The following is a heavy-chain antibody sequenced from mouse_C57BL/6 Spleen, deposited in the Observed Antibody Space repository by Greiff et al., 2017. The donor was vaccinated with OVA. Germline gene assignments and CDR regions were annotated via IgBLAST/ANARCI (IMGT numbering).Heavy chain of an antibody. J-gene: IGHJ2*01. CDR2: INPGSGGT. Sequence: VQLVESGAELVRPGTSVKVSCKASGYAFTNYLIEWVKQRPGQGLEWIGVINPGSGGTNYNEKFKGKATLTADKSSSTAYMQLSSLTSEDSAVYYCASGPAHFDYWGQGTTLTVSS. CDR1: GYAFTNYL. D-gene: IGHD3-1*01. V-gene: IGHV1-54*01. CDR3: ASGPAHFDY.